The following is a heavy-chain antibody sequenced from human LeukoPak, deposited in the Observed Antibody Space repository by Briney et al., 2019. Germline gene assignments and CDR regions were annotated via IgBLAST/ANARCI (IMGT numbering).Heavy chain of an antibody. Sequence: ASVKVSCKASGYTFTDYYMHWVRQAPGQGLEWMGWINPNSGGTKYAQMFQGRVTMTRDTSITTAYMELSSLTSDDTAVYYCARLYNDILTGYHTYIDYWGQGTLVTVSS. D-gene: IGHD3-9*01. J-gene: IGHJ4*02. V-gene: IGHV1-2*02. CDR1: GYTFTDYY. CDR3: ARLYNDILTGYHTYIDY. CDR2: INPNSGGT.